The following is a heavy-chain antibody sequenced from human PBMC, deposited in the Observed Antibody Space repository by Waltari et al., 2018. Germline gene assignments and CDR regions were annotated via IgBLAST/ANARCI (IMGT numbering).Heavy chain of an antibody. V-gene: IGHV1-46*01. CDR1: GYTFTSYY. Sequence: QVQLVQSGAEVKKPGASVKVSCKASGYTFTSYYMHWVRQAPGQGLEGMGIMNPSGGSTSYAQKFQGRVTMTRDTSTSTVYMELSSLRSEDTAVYYCARDGYSSGWYVFYYFDYWGQVTLVTVSS. J-gene: IGHJ4*02. CDR3: ARDGYSSGWYVFYYFDY. D-gene: IGHD6-19*01. CDR2: MNPSGGST.